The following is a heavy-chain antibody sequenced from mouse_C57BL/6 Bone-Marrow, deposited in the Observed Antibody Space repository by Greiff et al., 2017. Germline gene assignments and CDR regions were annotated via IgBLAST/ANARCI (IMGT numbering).Heavy chain of an antibody. D-gene: IGHD1-1*02. J-gene: IGHJ4*01. CDR2: ILPGSGST. Sequence: QVQLQQSGAELMKPGASVKLSCKATGYTFTGYWIEWVKQRPGHGLEWIGEILPGSGSTNYNEKFKGKATLTADTSSNTAYMQLSSLTTEDSAIYCCAIWGYAMDYWGQGTSVTVSS. CDR3: AIWGYAMDY. CDR1: GYTFTGYW. V-gene: IGHV1-9*01.